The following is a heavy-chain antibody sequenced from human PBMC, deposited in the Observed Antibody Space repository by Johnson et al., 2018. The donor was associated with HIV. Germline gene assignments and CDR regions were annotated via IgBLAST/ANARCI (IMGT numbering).Heavy chain of an antibody. CDR1: GFTFDDYA. CDR3: AREPTTSDAFDI. Sequence: VQLVESGGGLVQPGGSLRLSCAASGFTFDDYAMHWVRQAPGKGLVWVSRINSDGSSRNYADTVKGRFSISRDNAKNTLYLQMNSLRAEDTAVYYCAREPTTSDAFDIWGQGTMVTVSS. D-gene: IGHD2/OR15-2a*01. V-gene: IGHV3-74*01. J-gene: IGHJ3*02. CDR2: INSDGSSR.